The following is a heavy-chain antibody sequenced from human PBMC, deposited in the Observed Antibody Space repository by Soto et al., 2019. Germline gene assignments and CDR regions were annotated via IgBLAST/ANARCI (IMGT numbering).Heavy chain of an antibody. Sequence: SVKVSCKASGGTFSSYRINWVRQAPGQGLEWVGGIVPIYRTADHAQKLQGRVTITADESARTSYMELRSLKSQDTGVYYCVRDSGAKLSSSWGHGTQVTVSS. V-gene: IGHV1-69*13. CDR2: IVPIYRTA. D-gene: IGHD6-13*01. CDR1: GGTFSSYR. CDR3: VRDSGAKLSSS. J-gene: IGHJ4*01.